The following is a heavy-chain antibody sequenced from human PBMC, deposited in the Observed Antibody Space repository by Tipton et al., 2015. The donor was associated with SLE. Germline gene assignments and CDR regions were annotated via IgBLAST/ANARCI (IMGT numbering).Heavy chain of an antibody. CDR2: IYHSGST. V-gene: IGHV4-38-2*02. J-gene: IGHJ4*02. D-gene: IGHD4-17*01. CDR3: ARDGGDYGY. Sequence: TLSLTCAVSGYSISSGYYWGWIRQPPGKGLEWIGSIYHSGSTYYNPSLKSRVTISVDTSKNQFSLKLSSVTAADTAVYDCARDGGDYGYWGQGTLVTVSS. CDR1: GYSISSGYY.